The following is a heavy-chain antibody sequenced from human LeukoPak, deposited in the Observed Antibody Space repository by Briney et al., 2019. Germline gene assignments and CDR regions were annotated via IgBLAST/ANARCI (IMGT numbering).Heavy chain of an antibody. CDR2: ISSFSGTI. CDR1: GITFSSYS. V-gene: IGHV3-48*01. Sequence: TGGSLRLSCVASGITFSSYSINWVRQAPGKGLEWVSYISSFSGTINYADSVKGRFTISRDNAKNSLYLQMNSLRAEDTAVYYCARDQGGVGYWGQGTLVTVSS. D-gene: IGHD3-16*01. CDR3: ARDQGGVGY. J-gene: IGHJ4*02.